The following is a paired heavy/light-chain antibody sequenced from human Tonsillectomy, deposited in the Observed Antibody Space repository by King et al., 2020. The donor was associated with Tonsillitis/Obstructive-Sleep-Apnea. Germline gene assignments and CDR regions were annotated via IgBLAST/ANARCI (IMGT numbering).Heavy chain of an antibody. CDR3: AREVDLGYCSSTSCSSFDY. CDR1: GFTFSSYS. Sequence: EVQLVESGGGLVKPGGSLRLSCAASGFTFSSYSMNWVRQAPGKGLEWVSSISSSSSYIYYADSVKGRFTISRDNAKNSLYLQMNSLRAEDTAVYYCAREVDLGYCSSTSCSSFDYWGQGTLVTVSS. V-gene: IGHV3-21*01. CDR2: ISSSSSYI. D-gene: IGHD2-2*01. J-gene: IGHJ4*02.
Light chain of an antibody. CDR2: GKN. V-gene: IGLV3-19*01. CDR1: SLRSYY. Sequence: SSELTQDPAVSVALGQTVRITCQGDSLRSYYASWYQQKPGQAPVLVIYGKNNRPSGIPDRFSGSSSGNTASLTITGAQAEDEADYYCNSRDSSGNHHVFGGGTKLTVL. CDR3: NSRDSSGNHHV. J-gene: IGLJ2*01.